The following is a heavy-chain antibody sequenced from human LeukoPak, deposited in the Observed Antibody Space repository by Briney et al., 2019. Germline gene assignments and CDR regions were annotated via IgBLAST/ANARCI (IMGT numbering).Heavy chain of an antibody. D-gene: IGHD4-23*01. V-gene: IGHV4-61*02. Sequence: SETLSLTCTVSGGSISSGSYYWSWMRQPAGKGLEWIGRIYTSGSTNYNPSLKSRVTISVDTSKNQFSLKLSSVTAAVTAVYYCARAEGGRWYDYFQHWGQGTLVTVSS. CDR3: ARAEGGRWYDYFQH. CDR1: GGSISSGSYY. CDR2: IYTSGST. J-gene: IGHJ1*01.